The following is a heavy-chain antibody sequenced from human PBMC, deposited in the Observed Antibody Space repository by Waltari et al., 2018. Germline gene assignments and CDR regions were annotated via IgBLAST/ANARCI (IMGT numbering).Heavy chain of an antibody. J-gene: IGHJ6*02. CDR3: ARGLGYCSSTSCPRSKYYGMDV. D-gene: IGHD2-2*01. V-gene: IGHV4-34*01. Sequence: QVQLQQWGAGLLKPSETLSLTCAVYGGSFSGYYWSWIRQPPGKGLEWIGEINHSGSTNYNPSLKSRVTISVDTSKNQFSLKLSSVTAADTAVYYCARGLGYCSSTSCPRSKYYGMDVWGQGTTVTVSS. CDR1: GGSFSGYY. CDR2: INHSGST.